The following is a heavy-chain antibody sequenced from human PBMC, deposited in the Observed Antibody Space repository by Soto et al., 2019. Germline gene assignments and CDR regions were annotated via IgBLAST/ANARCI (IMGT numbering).Heavy chain of an antibody. Sequence: QITLKESGPTLVKPTQTLTLTCTFSGFSLSTSAVGVGWIRQPQGKALEWLALIYWDDDKRYSPSLKSRLTSASGNSKNQVDLRMTKMDPVDIATYVCAHPMIVETSRSAYYFDYWGQGTLVTVSS. CDR1: GFSLSTSAVG. CDR2: IYWDDDK. CDR3: AHPMIVETSRSAYYFDY. V-gene: IGHV2-5*02. J-gene: IGHJ4*02. D-gene: IGHD3-22*01.